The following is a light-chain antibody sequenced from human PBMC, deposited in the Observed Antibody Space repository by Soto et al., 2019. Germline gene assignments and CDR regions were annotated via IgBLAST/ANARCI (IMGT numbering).Light chain of an antibody. CDR1: QSVSSYY. Sequence: EIVLTQSPGTLSLSPGERATLSCRASQSVSSYYLAWYQQKPGQGPRILIYGASSRATGIPDRFGGSGSGTDFTLTINRLEPEDFAVYYCQQSGSSPWTFGQGTKVEIK. J-gene: IGKJ1*01. CDR3: QQSGSSPWT. V-gene: IGKV3-20*01. CDR2: GAS.